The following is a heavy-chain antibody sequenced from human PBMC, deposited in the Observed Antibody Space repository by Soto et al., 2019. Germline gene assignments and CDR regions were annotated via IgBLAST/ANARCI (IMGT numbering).Heavy chain of an antibody. D-gene: IGHD6-6*01. CDR3: ARIKLSSSSHGGWWGEARGYYYYGMDV. J-gene: IGHJ6*02. V-gene: IGHV1-18*01. CDR1: GYTFTSYG. CDR2: ISGYNGNT. Sequence: ASVKVSCKASGYTFTSYGISWVRQAPGQGLEWMGWISGYNGNTNYAQKLQGRVTMTTDTSTSTAYMELRSLRSDDTAVYYCARIKLSSSSHGGWWGEARGYYYYGMDVWGQGTTVTVSS.